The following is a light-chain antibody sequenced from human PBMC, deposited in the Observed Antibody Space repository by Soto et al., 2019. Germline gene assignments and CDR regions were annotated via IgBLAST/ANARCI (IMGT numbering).Light chain of an antibody. V-gene: IGLV2-14*01. CDR3: SSYTSISTLV. CDR1: SSDVGGYNY. CDR2: EVS. Sequence: QSALTQPASVSGSPGQSITISCTGTSSDVGGYNYVSWYQQHPGKAPKLMIYEVSSRPSGVSNRFSASKSGNTASLTISGLQAEDEADYYCSSYTSISTLVFGGGTKLTVL. J-gene: IGLJ3*02.